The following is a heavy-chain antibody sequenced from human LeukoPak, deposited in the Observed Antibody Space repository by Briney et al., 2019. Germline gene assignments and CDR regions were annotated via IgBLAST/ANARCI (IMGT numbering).Heavy chain of an antibody. CDR1: GGSISPISSSTYH. D-gene: IGHD6-25*01. J-gene: IGHJ4*02. V-gene: IGHV4-39*01. CDR3: ARQLPTAAADTRGYFDY. CDR2: LFYGENT. Sequence: PSETLSLTCTVSGGSISPISSSTYHWGWIRQAPGKGLEWIGSLFYGENTHYNPSLKSRATLSVDSSKNQFSLKLTSVTAADAAVYFCARQLPTAAADTRGYFDYWGQGTVVTVSS.